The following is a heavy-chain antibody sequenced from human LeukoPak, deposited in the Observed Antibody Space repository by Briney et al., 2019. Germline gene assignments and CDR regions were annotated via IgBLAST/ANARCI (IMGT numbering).Heavy chain of an antibody. J-gene: IGHJ5*02. Sequence: GGSLRLSCAASGFTFSSYSMNWLRQAPGKGLEWVSYISSNSDTIYYADSVKGRFTISRDNVKKSLSLQMNSLRAEDTAVYYCARHYDSSGYSNWFDPWGQGTLVTVSS. D-gene: IGHD3-22*01. V-gene: IGHV3-48*01. CDR3: ARHYDSSGYSNWFDP. CDR2: ISSNSDTI. CDR1: GFTFSSYS.